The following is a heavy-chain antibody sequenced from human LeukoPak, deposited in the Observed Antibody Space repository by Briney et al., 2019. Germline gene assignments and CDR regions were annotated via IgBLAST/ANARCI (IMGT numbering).Heavy chain of an antibody. CDR3: ARARPYLGDTAMLDYYYYGMDV. J-gene: IGHJ6*02. CDR1: GGSISSYY. Sequence: PSETLSLTCTVSGGSISSYYWSWIRQPPGKGLEWIGYIYYSGSTNYNPSLKSRVTISVDTSKNQFSLKLSSVTAADTAVYYRARARPYLGDTAMLDYYYYGMDVWGQGTTVTVSS. V-gene: IGHV4-59*01. CDR2: IYYSGST. D-gene: IGHD5-18*01.